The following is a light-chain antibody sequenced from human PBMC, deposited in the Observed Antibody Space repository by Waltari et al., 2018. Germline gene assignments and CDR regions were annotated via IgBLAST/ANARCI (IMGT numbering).Light chain of an antibody. V-gene: IGKV2-30*02. Sequence: DVVITQSPLSLAVTLGQPASISCWSSQSLVQSDGSIFLNWFHQKPGQSPRRLIYKVSNRESGVPDRLSGSGSGTDFTLKISRVEAEDVGIYYCLQSSQWPYAFGQGTKLEIK. CDR1: QSLVQSDGSIF. J-gene: IGKJ2*01. CDR3: LQSSQWPYA. CDR2: KVS.